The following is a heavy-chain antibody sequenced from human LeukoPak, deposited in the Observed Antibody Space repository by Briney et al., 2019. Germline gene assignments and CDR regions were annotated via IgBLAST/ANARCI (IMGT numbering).Heavy chain of an antibody. CDR3: ARGAISVVVPAAIDY. CDR1: GYTFTSYG. J-gene: IGHJ4*02. D-gene: IGHD2-2*01. CDR2: TSAYNGNT. Sequence: ASVKVSCMASGYTFTSYGISWVRQAPGQGREWMGWTSAYNGNTNYAQKLQGRDTMTTDTSTSTAYMELRSLRSDDTAVYYCARGAISVVVPAAIDYWGQGTLVTVSS. V-gene: IGHV1-18*04.